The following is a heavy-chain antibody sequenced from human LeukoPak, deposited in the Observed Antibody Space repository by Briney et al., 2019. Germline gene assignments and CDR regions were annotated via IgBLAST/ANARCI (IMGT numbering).Heavy chain of an antibody. CDR1: GGSISSYY. V-gene: IGHV4-59*12. CDR3: ASRVAVATNYFDY. J-gene: IGHJ4*02. D-gene: IGHD6-19*01. CDR2: IYYSGST. Sequence: SETLSLTCTVSGGSISSYYWSWIRQPPGKGLEWIGYIYYSGSTNYNPSLKSRVTISVDTSKNQFSLKLSSVTAADTAVYYCASRVAVATNYFDYWGQGTLVTVSS.